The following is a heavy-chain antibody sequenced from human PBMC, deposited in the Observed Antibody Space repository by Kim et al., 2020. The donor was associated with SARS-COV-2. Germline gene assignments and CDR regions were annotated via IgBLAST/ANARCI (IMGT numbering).Heavy chain of an antibody. CDR1: GGSISSYY. J-gene: IGHJ6*02. CDR3: ARDRGVVVPAAFRDAPGGMDV. CDR2: IYYSGST. V-gene: IGHV4-59*01. D-gene: IGHD2-2*01. Sequence: SETLSLTCTVSGGSISSYYWSWIRQPPGKGLEWIGYIYYSGSTNYNPSLKSRVTISVDTSKNQFSLKLSSVTAADTAVYYCARDRGVVVPAAFRDAPGGMDVWGQGTTVTVSS.